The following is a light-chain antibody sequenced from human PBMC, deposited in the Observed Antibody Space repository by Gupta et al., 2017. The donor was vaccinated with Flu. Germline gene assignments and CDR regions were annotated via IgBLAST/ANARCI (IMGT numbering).Light chain of an antibody. CDR3: QQLNPYPLT. Sequence: DITLTQSPSFLSASVGDRVTLTCRASQDISRYLAWYQQKQGNAPQCLVYAASTLQSGVPSRFSGSGSGTEFTLTISSLQPEDFATYYCQQLNPYPLTFGRWTKGEI. CDR2: AAS. J-gene: IGKJ4*01. V-gene: IGKV1-9*01. CDR1: QDISRY.